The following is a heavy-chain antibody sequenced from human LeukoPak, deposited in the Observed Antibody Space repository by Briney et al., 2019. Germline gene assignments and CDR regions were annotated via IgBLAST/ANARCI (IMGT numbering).Heavy chain of an antibody. D-gene: IGHD3-22*01. CDR2: ISGSGGST. V-gene: IGHV3-23*01. CDR1: GFTFSTYA. CDR3: AKGLKEPGRYDSSGYYGRFGFDY. Sequence: GGSLRLSCAASGFTFSTYAMSWVRQAPGKGLEWVSAISGSGGSTYYADSVKGRFTISRDNSKNTLYLQMNSLRAEDTAVYYCAKGLKEPGRYDSSGYYGRFGFDYWGQGTLVTVSS. J-gene: IGHJ4*02.